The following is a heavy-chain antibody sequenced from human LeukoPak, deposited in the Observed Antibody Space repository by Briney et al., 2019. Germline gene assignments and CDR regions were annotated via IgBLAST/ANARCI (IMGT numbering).Heavy chain of an antibody. CDR3: AREVAPIGYPWFDP. V-gene: IGHV4-30-2*01. CDR1: GGSFSSGDYC. CDR2: IDHSGST. Sequence: SETLSLTCAVSGGSFSSGDYCWSWIRQPPGKGLEWIGYIDHSGSTSYNPSLKSRVSMSIDRSKNQFSLKLSSVAAADTAVYYCAREVAPIGYPWFDPWGQGTLVTVSS. D-gene: IGHD3-22*01. J-gene: IGHJ5*02.